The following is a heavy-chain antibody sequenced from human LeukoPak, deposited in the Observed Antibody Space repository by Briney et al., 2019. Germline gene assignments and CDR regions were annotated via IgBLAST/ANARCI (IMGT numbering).Heavy chain of an antibody. D-gene: IGHD4/OR15-4a*01. Sequence: GGSLRLSCAASGFTFSSYSMNWVRQAPGKGLEWVSYISSSSSTIYYADSVKGRLTISRDNAKNSLYLQMNSLRAEDTAVHYCARGPSQAKAFDIWGQGTMVTVSS. CDR2: ISSSSSTI. J-gene: IGHJ3*02. CDR1: GFTFSSYS. CDR3: ARGPSQAKAFDI. V-gene: IGHV3-48*01.